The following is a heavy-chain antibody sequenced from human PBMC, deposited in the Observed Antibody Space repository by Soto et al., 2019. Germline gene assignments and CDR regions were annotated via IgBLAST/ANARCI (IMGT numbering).Heavy chain of an antibody. V-gene: IGHV3-33*08. CDR2: IWYDGSNK. D-gene: IGHD6-6*01. J-gene: IGHJ5*02. CDR1: GFTFSSYG. Sequence: GGSLRLSCAASGFTFSSYGMHWVRQAPGKGLEWVAVIWYDGSNKYYADSVKGRFTISRDYSKNTLYLQMNSLRAEDTAVYYCARDPQYSSSSAWFDPWGQGTLVTVSS. CDR3: ARDPQYSSSSAWFDP.